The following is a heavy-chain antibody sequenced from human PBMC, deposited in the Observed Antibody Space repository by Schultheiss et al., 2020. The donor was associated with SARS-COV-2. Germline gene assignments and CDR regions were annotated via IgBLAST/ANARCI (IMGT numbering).Heavy chain of an antibody. V-gene: IGHV4-34*01. Sequence: SETLSLTCTVSGGSISSYYWSWIRQPPGKGLEWIGEINHSGSTNYNPSLKSRVTISVDTSKNQFSLKLSSVTAADTAVYYCASAPELELRRRENWGQGTLVTVSS. CDR3: ASAPELELRRREN. CDR1: GGSISSYY. D-gene: IGHD1-7*01. CDR2: INHSGST. J-gene: IGHJ4*02.